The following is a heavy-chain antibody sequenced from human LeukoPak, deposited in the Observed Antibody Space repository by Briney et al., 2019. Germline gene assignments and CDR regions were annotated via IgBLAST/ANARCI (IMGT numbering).Heavy chain of an antibody. J-gene: IGHJ3*02. D-gene: IGHD6-13*01. CDR1: GFTFDDYT. CDR3: AKLTTAAGEDAFDI. CDR2: ISWDGGST. Sequence: GGSLRLSCAASGFTFDDYTMHWVRQAPGKGLECVSLISWDGGSTYYADSVKGRFTISRDNSRNSLYLQMNSLRTEDTALYYCAKLTTAAGEDAFDIWGQGTMVTVSS. V-gene: IGHV3-43*01.